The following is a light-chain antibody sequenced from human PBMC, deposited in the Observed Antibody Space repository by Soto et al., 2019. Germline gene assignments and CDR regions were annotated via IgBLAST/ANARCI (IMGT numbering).Light chain of an antibody. V-gene: IGLV2-14*01. CDR3: SSYTRSRIYV. CDR2: EVS. CDR1: SSDVGGYNY. J-gene: IGLJ1*01. Sequence: QSALTQPASVSGSPGQSITISCTGTSSDVGGYNYVSWYQQHPGKAPKLLIYEVSNRPSGVSHRFSGSKSGNMASLTISGLQAEDEADYYCSSYTRSRIYVFGTGTKLTVL.